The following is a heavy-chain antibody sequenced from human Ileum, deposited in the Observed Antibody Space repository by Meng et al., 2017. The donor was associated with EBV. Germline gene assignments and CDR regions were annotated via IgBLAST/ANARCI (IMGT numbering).Heavy chain of an antibody. CDR1: GASISSTPYC. D-gene: IGHD6-13*01. J-gene: IGHJ1*01. Sequence: LLRREAGPRLVNSSAPLSLPCPASGASISSTPYCWCWRRQPPWKGLGWSVNIFSSGSTSYSPSLKSRVTISVDTSKNQFSLKLSSVTAADTVVHYCARDYSSSWYSGGFFKYWGQGILVTVSS. V-gene: IGHV4-39*07. CDR2: IFSSGST. CDR3: ARDYSSSWYSGGFFKY.